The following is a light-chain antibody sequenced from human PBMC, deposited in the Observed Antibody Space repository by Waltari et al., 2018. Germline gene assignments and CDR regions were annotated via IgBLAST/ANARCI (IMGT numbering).Light chain of an antibody. Sequence: EIVMTQSPTTLSASPGERVTLSCRASQSISTNLAWYQQKFGQAPRLLIYGASTTATGIPARFSGRGSGTEFTRTISSLQSEDFAVYYCQQYNDWPKTFGQGTTVEI. J-gene: IGKJ1*01. CDR1: QSISTN. CDR2: GAS. V-gene: IGKV3-15*01. CDR3: QQYNDWPKT.